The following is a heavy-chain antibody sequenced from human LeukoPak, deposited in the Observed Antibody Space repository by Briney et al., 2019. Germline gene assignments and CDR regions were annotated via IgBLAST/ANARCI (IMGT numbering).Heavy chain of an antibody. CDR2: IYYSGST. V-gene: IGHV4-59*08. Sequence: RASETLSLTCPVAGGSISSYYWSWIRQPPGKGLEWIGYIYYSGSTNYNTSLKSRVTISVDTSKNQFSLKLSSVTAADTAVYYCARRYCSGGTCYGDYWGQGTLVTVSS. J-gene: IGHJ4*02. D-gene: IGHD2-15*01. CDR3: ARRYCSGGTCYGDY. CDR1: GGSISSYY.